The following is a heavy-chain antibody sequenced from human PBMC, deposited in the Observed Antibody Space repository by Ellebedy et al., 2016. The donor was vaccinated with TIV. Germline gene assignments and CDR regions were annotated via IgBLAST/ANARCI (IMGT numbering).Heavy chain of an antibody. J-gene: IGHJ4*02. CDR3: ASHRGFYSGWSFDY. V-gene: IGHV4-39*07. D-gene: IGHD5-12*01. CDR2: LNYGGGS. Sequence: MPSESLSLTCIVSGDSISSTNYFRGWIRQSPGKGLEWIGSLNYGGGSYFDPSLKSRSTMSLDTSKNQFSLKVNSVTAADTAIYFCASHRGFYSGWSFDYWGQGTLTTVSS. CDR1: GDSISSTNYF.